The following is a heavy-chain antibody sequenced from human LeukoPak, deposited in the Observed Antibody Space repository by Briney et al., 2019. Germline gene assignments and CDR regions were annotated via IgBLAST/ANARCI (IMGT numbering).Heavy chain of an antibody. CDR2: INPSGGST. CDR3: AFYTSSWYY. CDR1: GYTFTSYS. V-gene: IGHV1-46*01. Sequence: GASVKVSCKASGYTFTSYSMHWVRQAPGQGLEWVGIINPSGGSTTYAQKFQGRVTMTRDTSTSTVYMELSSLRSEGTAVYYCAFYTSSWYYWGQGTLVTVSS. D-gene: IGHD6-13*01. J-gene: IGHJ4*02.